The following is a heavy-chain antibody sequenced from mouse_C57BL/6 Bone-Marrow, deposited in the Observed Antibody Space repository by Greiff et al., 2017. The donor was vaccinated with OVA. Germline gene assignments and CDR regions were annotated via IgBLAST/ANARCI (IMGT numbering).Heavy chain of an antibody. Sequence: DVMLVESGGGLVKPGGSLKLSCAASGFTFSDYGMHWVRQAPEKGLEWVAYISSGSSTIYYADTVKGRFTISRDNAKNTLFLQMTSLRSEDTAMYYCARGAGTGFDYWGQGTTLTVSS. CDR3: ARGAGTGFDY. CDR1: GFTFSDYG. V-gene: IGHV5-17*01. CDR2: ISSGSSTI. J-gene: IGHJ2*01. D-gene: IGHD4-1*01.